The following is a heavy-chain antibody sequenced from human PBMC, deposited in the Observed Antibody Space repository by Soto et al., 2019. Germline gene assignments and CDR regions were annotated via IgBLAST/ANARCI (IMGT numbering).Heavy chain of an antibody. V-gene: IGHV3-66*01. CDR2: IYSGGNR. Sequence: EVRLVESGGGLVQPGGSLRLSCAVSGFTVNNNYISWVRQAPGKGLEWVSVIYSGGNREYADSVQGRFTVSRDTYRNTVYLQMNSLRVEDTDVYHGTRDSSYYGAGRGVLDYWGQGTLVTVSS. D-gene: IGHD3-10*01. CDR1: GFTVNNNY. CDR3: TRDSSYYGAGRGVLDY. J-gene: IGHJ4*02.